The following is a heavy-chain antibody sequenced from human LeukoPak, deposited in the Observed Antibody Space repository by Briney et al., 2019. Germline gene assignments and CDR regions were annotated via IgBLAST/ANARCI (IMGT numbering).Heavy chain of an antibody. V-gene: IGHV4-59*08. Sequence: PSETLSLTCTVSGGSISSYYWSWIRQPPGKGLEWIGYIYYSGSTNYNPSLKSRVTISVDTSKNQFSLKLSSVTAADTAVYYCARHRCSSTSCYVPNWFDPWGQGTLVTVSS. D-gene: IGHD2-2*01. CDR2: IYYSGST. J-gene: IGHJ5*02. CDR1: GGSISSYY. CDR3: ARHRCSSTSCYVPNWFDP.